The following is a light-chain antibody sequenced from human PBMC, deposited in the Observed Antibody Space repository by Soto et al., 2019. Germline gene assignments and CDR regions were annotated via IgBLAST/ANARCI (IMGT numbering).Light chain of an antibody. V-gene: IGKV1-6*01. CDR2: AAS. J-gene: IGKJ1*01. CDR1: QDIRND. CDR3: LQDFNYPWT. Sequence: AIQMTQSPSSLSASVGDRVTITCRASQDIRNDLGWYQQKPGKTPKLLIFAASSLQSGVPSRFSGSGSGTDFTLIISSLQPEDFATYYCLQDFNYPWTFGQGTKVEIE.